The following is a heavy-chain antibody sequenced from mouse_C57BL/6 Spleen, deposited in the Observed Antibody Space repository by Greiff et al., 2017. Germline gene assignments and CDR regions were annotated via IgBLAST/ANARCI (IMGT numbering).Heavy chain of an antibody. CDR2: ISSGSSTI. CDR3: ARSSSGAMDY. D-gene: IGHD3-1*01. V-gene: IGHV5-17*01. Sequence: EVQLQQSGGGLVKPGGSLKLSCAASGFTFSDYGMHWVRQAPEKGLEWVAYISSGSSTIYYADTVKGRFTISRDNAKNTLCLQMTSLRSEDTAMYYCARSSSGAMDYWGQGTSVTVSS. CDR1: GFTFSDYG. J-gene: IGHJ4*01.